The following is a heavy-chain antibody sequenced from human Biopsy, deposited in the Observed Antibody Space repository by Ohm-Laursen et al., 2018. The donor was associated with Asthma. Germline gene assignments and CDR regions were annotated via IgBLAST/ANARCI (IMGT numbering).Heavy chain of an antibody. CDR2: INAGNGNT. CDR1: GYTFISYA. V-gene: IGHV1-3*01. Sequence: AAVKVSCKASGYTFISYAIHWVRQAPGQRLEWMGWINAGNGNTKNSQKFQGRVTISRDTSASTAYMDLSSLRSEDTTVYYCARTYYDFLTGQVNDAFAMWGQGTMVTVSS. CDR3: ARTYYDFLTGQVNDAFAM. J-gene: IGHJ3*02. D-gene: IGHD3-9*01.